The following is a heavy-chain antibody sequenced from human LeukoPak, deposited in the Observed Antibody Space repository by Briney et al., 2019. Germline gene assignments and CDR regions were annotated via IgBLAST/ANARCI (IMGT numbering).Heavy chain of an antibody. CDR1: GFTFSTYD. CDR3: ARGGTSTLIDY. Sequence: GGSLRLSCAASGFTFSTYDMHWVRQGTGKGLEWVSAIGTDGDTYYPGSVKGRFTISRENAKNSLYLQMNSLRAGDTAVYYCARGGTSTLIDYWGRGTLVTVSS. CDR2: IGTDGDT. J-gene: IGHJ4*02. V-gene: IGHV3-13*01. D-gene: IGHD5/OR15-5a*01.